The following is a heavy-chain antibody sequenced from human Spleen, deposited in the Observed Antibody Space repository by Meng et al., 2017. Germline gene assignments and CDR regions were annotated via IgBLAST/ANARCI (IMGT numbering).Heavy chain of an antibody. CDR3: ARQSFYGDYVDY. Sequence: SETLSLTCTVSGGSLSFYYWSWIRQPPGKGLEWLGYVYYSGSTNYNPSLKSRVTTSVDRSKNQFSLELRSVTAADTAVYYCARQSFYGDYVDYWGQGTLVTVSS. D-gene: IGHD4-17*01. V-gene: IGHV4-59*08. J-gene: IGHJ4*02. CDR1: GGSLSFYY. CDR2: VYYSGST.